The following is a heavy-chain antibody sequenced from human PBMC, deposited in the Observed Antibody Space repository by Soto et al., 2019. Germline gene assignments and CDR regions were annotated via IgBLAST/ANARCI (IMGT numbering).Heavy chain of an antibody. V-gene: IGHV1-2*04. J-gene: IGHJ6*02. CDR1: GYTFTGYD. CDR3: ARDLGIGTMVRGVTYYYYGMDV. Sequence: ASVKVSCKASGYTFTGYDMHWVLQAPGQGLEWMGWINPNSGGTNYAQKFQGWVTMARDTSISTAYMELSRLRSDDTAVYYCARDLGIGTMVRGVTYYYYGMDVWGQGTTVTVSS. D-gene: IGHD3-10*01. CDR2: INPNSGGT.